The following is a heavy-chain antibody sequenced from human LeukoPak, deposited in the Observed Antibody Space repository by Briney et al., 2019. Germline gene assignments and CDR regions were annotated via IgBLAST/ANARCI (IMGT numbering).Heavy chain of an antibody. CDR2: IWHDGSNK. J-gene: IGHJ4*02. D-gene: IGHD2-15*01. Sequence: PGRSLRLSCAASGFTFSTYVMHWVRQAPGKGLEWVAVIWHDGSNKYYADSVKGRFTISRDNSKNTLYLQMDSLRAEDTAVYYCARSQYCSGGSCYRLGDYWGQGTLVTVSS. CDR1: GFTFSTYV. CDR3: ARSQYCSGGSCYRLGDY. V-gene: IGHV3-33*01.